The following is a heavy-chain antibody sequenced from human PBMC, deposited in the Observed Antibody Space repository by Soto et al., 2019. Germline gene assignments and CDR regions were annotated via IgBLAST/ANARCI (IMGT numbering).Heavy chain of an antibody. Sequence: PSETLSLTCTVSGGSISSYYWSWIRQPPGKGLEWIGYIYHSGSTYYNPSLKSRVTISVDRSKNHFSLKLSSVTAADTAVYYCARASTVTTRGSRNNWFDPWGQGTLVTVSS. CDR2: IYHSGST. CDR1: GGSISSYY. D-gene: IGHD4-17*01. J-gene: IGHJ5*02. CDR3: ARASTVTTRGSRNNWFDP. V-gene: IGHV4-59*08.